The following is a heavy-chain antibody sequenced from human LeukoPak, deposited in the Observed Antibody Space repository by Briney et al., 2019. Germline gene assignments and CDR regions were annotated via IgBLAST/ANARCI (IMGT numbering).Heavy chain of an antibody. Sequence: SETLSLTCTVSGGSISSGDYYWSWIRQPPGKGLEWIGYIYYSGSTYYNPSLKSRVTISVDTSKNQFSLKLSSVTAADTAVYYCARSMVRGFGYHYYYMDVWGKGTTVTVSS. CDR3: ARSMVRGFGYHYYYMDV. D-gene: IGHD3-10*01. V-gene: IGHV4-30-4*08. CDR1: GGSISSGDYY. CDR2: IYYSGST. J-gene: IGHJ6*03.